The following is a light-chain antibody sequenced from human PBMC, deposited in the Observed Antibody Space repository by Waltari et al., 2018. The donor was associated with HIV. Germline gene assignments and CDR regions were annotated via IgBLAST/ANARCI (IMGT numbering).Light chain of an antibody. CDR1: FSNLGANT. Sequence: QSVMSHPPSASGTPGQTVTISCSGRFSNLGANTVNWYQQIPGTAPRLLIYGHKQRPSGVPDRFSGSRSGPSASLTIGGLQSEDEADYYCSAWDDSLRATVFGTGTRVTVL. CDR3: SAWDDSLRATV. J-gene: IGLJ1*01. CDR2: GHK. V-gene: IGLV1-44*01.